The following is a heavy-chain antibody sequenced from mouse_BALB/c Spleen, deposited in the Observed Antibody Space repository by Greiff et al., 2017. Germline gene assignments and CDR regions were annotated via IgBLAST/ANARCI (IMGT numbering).Heavy chain of an antibody. J-gene: IGHJ4*01. D-gene: IGHD1-1*01. Sequence: QVQLQQSGAELVRPGVSVKISCKGSGYTFTDYAMHWVKQSPAKSLEWIGVISTYYGDASYNEKFKGKATMTVDKSSSTAYMELARLTSEDSAIYYCARPYYYGSSYDYAMDYWGQGTSVTVSS. CDR2: ISTYYGDA. CDR3: ARPYYYGSSYDYAMDY. V-gene: IGHV1S137*01. CDR1: GYTFTDYA.